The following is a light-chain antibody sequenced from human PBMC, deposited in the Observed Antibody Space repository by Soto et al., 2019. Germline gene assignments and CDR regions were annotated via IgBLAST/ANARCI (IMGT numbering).Light chain of an antibody. Sequence: QSALTQPRSVSGSPGQSVTISCTGTSSDVGAYNYVSWYQQHPGKVPKLMIYEVSNRPSGISNRFSGSKSGNTASLTLSGLQAEDEADYYCSSYTSSSTLVFGGGTKVTVL. CDR3: SSYTSSSTLV. J-gene: IGLJ2*01. CDR2: EVS. V-gene: IGLV2-14*01. CDR1: SSDVGAYNY.